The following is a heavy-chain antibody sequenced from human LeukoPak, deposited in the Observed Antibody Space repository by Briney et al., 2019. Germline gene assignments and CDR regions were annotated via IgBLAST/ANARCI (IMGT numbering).Heavy chain of an antibody. CDR2: ISYEGGDK. J-gene: IGHJ4*02. CDR3: ARDRPNSYQPGGY. Sequence: GRSLRLSCAASGFAFTTYAMHWVRQAPGKGLEWVAFISYEGGDKYYAESVKGRFTISRDNSKNTLYLQMNSLRADDTAVYYCARDRPNSYQPGGYWGQGTLVTVSS. CDR1: GFAFTTYA. V-gene: IGHV3-30*04. D-gene: IGHD2-2*01.